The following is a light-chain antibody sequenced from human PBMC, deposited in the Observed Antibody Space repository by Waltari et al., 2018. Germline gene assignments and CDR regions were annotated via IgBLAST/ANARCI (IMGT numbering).Light chain of an antibody. CDR1: QTINNF. Sequence: DIQMTQSPSSLSASVGDRVAITCRASQTINNFLNWYQKKPGKAPKLLIYGASTLHNGVPSRFSGSASGTDFTLIISSLQPEDFATYYCQQAYNPPVTFGPGTKVDIK. J-gene: IGKJ3*01. V-gene: IGKV1-39*01. CDR2: GAS. CDR3: QQAYNPPVT.